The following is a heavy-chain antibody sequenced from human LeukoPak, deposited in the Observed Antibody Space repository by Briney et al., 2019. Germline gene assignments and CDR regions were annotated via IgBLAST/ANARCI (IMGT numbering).Heavy chain of an antibody. CDR1: GFTLSRSA. J-gene: IGHJ4*02. CDR2: IIYSGGAT. V-gene: IGHV3-23*01. D-gene: IGHD3-22*01. CDR3: AKDGLYYDGSEHVYYFDS. Sequence: PGGSLRLSCAASGFTLSRSAMTWVRRGPGTGVEFVASIIYSGGATYYADSVKGRFTISRDNSKNTLYLQMNSLRAEDTALYYCAKDGLYYDGSEHVYYFDSWGQGTLVTVSS.